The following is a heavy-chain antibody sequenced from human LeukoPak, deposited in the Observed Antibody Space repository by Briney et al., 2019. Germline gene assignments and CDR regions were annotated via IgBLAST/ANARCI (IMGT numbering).Heavy chain of an antibody. Sequence: GGSLRLSCAASGFTISSNYMSWVRQAPGKGLEWVSIIYSGGSTYYADSVKGRFTISRDSSKNTLYLQMNSLRAEDTAVYYCARDNSGSYYAFDYWGQGTLVTVSS. CDR3: ARDNSGSYYAFDY. V-gene: IGHV3-66*01. CDR1: GFTISSNY. CDR2: IYSGGST. J-gene: IGHJ4*02. D-gene: IGHD3-10*01.